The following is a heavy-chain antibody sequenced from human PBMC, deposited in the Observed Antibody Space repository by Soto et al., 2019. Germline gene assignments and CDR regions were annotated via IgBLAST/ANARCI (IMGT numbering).Heavy chain of an antibody. J-gene: IGHJ5*02. CDR2: IIPIFGTA. D-gene: IGHD2-8*01. V-gene: IGHV1-69*01. CDR1: GGTFSSYA. CDR3: ARDGQTNGVCYGSNCVWFDP. Sequence: QVQLVQSGAEVKKPGSSVKVSCKASGGTFSSYAISWVRQAPGQGLEWMGGIIPIFGTANYAQKFQGRVTITADESTSTDYMELSSLRSEDTAVYYCARDGQTNGVCYGSNCVWFDPWGQGTLVTVSS.